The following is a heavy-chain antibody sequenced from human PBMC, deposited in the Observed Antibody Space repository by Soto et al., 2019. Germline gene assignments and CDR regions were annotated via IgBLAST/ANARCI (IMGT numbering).Heavy chain of an antibody. CDR3: ARGELGRRYYFDY. J-gene: IGHJ4*02. D-gene: IGHD3-10*01. CDR2: MYSSGSI. V-gene: IGHV4-30-4*01. CDR1: GGSISSGDYY. Sequence: HSETLSLTCTVSGGSISSGDYYLSWIRQPPGKGLEWIGYMYSSGSIYHNPSLKSRVTISADTSKNQFSLKLRSVTVAETAVYYCARGELGRRYYFDYWGQGTLVTVSS.